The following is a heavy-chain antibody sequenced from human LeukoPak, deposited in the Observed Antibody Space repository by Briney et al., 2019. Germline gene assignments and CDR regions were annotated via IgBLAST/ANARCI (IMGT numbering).Heavy chain of an antibody. CDR2: FDPEDGET. J-gene: IGHJ4*02. CDR1: GYTLTELS. CDR3: AIGTVAGTGLQY. D-gene: IGHD6-19*01. V-gene: IGHV1-24*01. Sequence: ASVKVSCKVSGYTLTELSMHWVRQAPGKGLEWMGGFDPEDGETIYAQKFQGRVTMTEDTSTDTAYMELSSLRSEDTAVYYCAIGTVAGTGLQYWGQGTLVTVSS.